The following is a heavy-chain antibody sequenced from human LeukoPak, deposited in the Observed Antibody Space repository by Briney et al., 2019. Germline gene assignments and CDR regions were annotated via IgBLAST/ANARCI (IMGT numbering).Heavy chain of an antibody. V-gene: IGHV1-2*02. CDR3: ARAERRYFDWLNYYYGMDV. J-gene: IGHJ6*02. Sequence: ASVKVSCKASGYTFTGYYMHWVRQAPGQGLEWMGWINPNSGGTNYAQKFQGRVTMTRDTSISTAYMELSRLRSDDTAVYYCARAERRYFDWLNYYYGMDVWGQGTTVTVSS. D-gene: IGHD3-9*01. CDR1: GYTFTGYY. CDR2: INPNSGGT.